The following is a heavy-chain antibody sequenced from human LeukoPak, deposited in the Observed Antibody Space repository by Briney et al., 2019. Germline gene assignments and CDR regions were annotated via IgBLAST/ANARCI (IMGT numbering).Heavy chain of an antibody. CDR3: AKAGSRYYNWFDP. V-gene: IGHV3-23*01. Sequence: PGGSLRLSCAASGFTFSSYSMNWVRQAPGKGLEWVSTISGSGGSTYYADSVKGRFTISRDNSKNTLHLQMNSLRAEDTAVYYCAKAGSRYYNWFDPWGQGTLVTVSS. CDR1: GFTFSSYS. CDR2: ISGSGGST. J-gene: IGHJ5*02. D-gene: IGHD1-14*01.